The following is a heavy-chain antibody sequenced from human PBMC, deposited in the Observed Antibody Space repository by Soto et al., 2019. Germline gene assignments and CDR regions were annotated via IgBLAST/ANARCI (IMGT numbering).Heavy chain of an antibody. CDR2: IIPIFDPT. J-gene: IGHJ6*02. V-gene: IGHV1-69*01. D-gene: IGHD2-2*01. CDR1: GGTFRSYA. Sequence: QVQLVQSGAEVKKPGSSVKVSCRASGGTFRSYAISWVRQAPGQGLQWMGGIIPIFDPTNYSQKFQGRVTISADEYTRTAYMELSSLRSEDTAVYYCATAVGNIVVVPAAKDLPYYYYGMDVWGQGTTVTVSS. CDR3: ATAVGNIVVVPAAKDLPYYYYGMDV.